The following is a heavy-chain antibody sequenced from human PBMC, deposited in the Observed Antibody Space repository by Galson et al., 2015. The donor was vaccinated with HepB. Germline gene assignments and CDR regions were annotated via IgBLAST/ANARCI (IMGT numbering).Heavy chain of an antibody. J-gene: IGHJ4*02. CDR1: GLNFDTAW. Sequence: SLRLSCAVSGLNFDTAWMSWVRQAPGKGPEWVGRIRTKTDGGTADYAAPVKGRFTVSRDDSKNTLYLQMNSLKIEDTALYFCTTDWTFYHGGSGSFTVYSIFDVWGQGTLVTVSS. CDR3: TTDWTFYHGGSGSFTVYSIFDV. V-gene: IGHV3-15*01. CDR2: IRTKTDGGTA. D-gene: IGHD3-22*01.